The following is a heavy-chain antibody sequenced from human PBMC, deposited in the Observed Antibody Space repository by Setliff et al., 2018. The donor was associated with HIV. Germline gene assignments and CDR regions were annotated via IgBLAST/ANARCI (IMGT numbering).Heavy chain of an antibody. CDR1: GFMFGVDW. D-gene: IGHD2-8*02. CDR3: TVYNTGSSKDHY. Sequence: PGGSLRLSCAASGFMFGVDWMSWVRQPPGKGLEWIGEINHSGSTAYNPSLKSRVTISVDTSKNQFSLKLNSVTAADTAVYYCTVYNTGSSKDHYWGQGTPVTVSS. V-gene: IGHV4-34*08. CDR2: INHSGST. J-gene: IGHJ4*02.